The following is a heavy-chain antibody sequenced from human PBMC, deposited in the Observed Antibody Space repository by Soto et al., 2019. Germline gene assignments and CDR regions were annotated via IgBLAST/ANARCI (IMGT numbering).Heavy chain of an antibody. D-gene: IGHD5-18*01. J-gene: IGHJ4*02. CDR3: ARVDTAMAPPDY. V-gene: IGHV4-59*01. CDR2: IYYSGST. CDR1: GGSISSDY. Sequence: QVQLQESGPGLVKPSETLSLTCTVSGGSISSDYWSWIRQPPGKGLEWIGYIYYSGSTNYNPSLTSRGTISVDTSKNQFSRKLSSVTAADTAGYYCARVDTAMAPPDYWGQGTRVTVSS.